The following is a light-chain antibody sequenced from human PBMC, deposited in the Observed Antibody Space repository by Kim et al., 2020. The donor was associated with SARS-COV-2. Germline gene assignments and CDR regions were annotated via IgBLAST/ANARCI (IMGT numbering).Light chain of an antibody. Sequence: HGERATLSCRASQSVSSSLAWYQQKPGQAPRLLIYDASNRATGIPARFSGSGSGTDFTLTISSLEPEDFAVYYCQQRSNWPPMYTFGQGTKLEI. CDR3: QQRSNWPPMYT. CDR1: QSVSSS. V-gene: IGKV3-11*01. J-gene: IGKJ2*01. CDR2: DAS.